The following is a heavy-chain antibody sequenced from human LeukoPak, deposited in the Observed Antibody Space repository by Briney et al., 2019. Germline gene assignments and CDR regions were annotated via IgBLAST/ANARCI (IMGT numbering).Heavy chain of an antibody. D-gene: IGHD3-16*02. V-gene: IGHV3-48*03. CDR2: TNSRGNEI. CDR3: ATGYRSSQGGLSVGI. Sequence: PGESLRLSCTASGFTFSSSEMNWVRQAPGKGLEWISYTNSRGNEIYYADSVKGRFTISRDNVKNSLYLQMNGLRAEDTALYYCATGYRSSQGGLSVGIWGQGTMVTVSS. J-gene: IGHJ3*02. CDR1: GFTFSSSE.